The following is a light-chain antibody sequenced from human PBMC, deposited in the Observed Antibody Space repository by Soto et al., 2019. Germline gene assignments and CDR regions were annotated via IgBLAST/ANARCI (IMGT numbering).Light chain of an antibody. CDR2: GGS. CDR1: QSVSSTY. V-gene: IGKV3-20*01. Sequence: IVLTQSPGTLSLSPGERATLSCRASQSVSSTYLAWYQQKPGQAPRLLIYGGSSRATGIPDRFSGRGSGTDFTLTISYLEPEDFAVYYCEQYGSSPRTFGQGTKV. J-gene: IGKJ1*01. CDR3: EQYGSSPRT.